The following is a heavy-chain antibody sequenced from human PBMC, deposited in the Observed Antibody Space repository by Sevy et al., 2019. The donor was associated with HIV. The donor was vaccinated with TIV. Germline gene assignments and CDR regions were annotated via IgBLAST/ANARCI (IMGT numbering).Heavy chain of an antibody. V-gene: IGHV3-23*01. CDR3: AKGDRTFYGLDV. CDR1: GFTVSSKY. J-gene: IGHJ6*02. CDR2: ISGSAGST. D-gene: IGHD2-15*01. Sequence: GGSLRLSCAASGFTVSSKYMSWVRQAPGKGLEWVSAISGSAGSTYYADLVQGRFTISRDKSKNTLYLQMNSLRAEDTAVYYCAKGDRTFYGLDVWGQGTTVTVSS.